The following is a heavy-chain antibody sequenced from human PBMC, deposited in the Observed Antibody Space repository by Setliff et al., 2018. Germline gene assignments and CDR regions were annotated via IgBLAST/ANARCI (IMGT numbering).Heavy chain of an antibody. Sequence: GGSLRLSCAASGFTFSSYSMNWVRQAPGKGLEWVSFIRYDGSNKYYADSVKGRLTISRDNSKNTLYLQMNSLRAEDTAVYYCANGWGYYYDSSGYYSDAFDIWGQGTMVTVSS. V-gene: IGHV3-30*02. CDR2: IRYDGSNK. J-gene: IGHJ3*02. D-gene: IGHD3-22*01. CDR1: GFTFSSYS. CDR3: ANGWGYYYDSSGYYSDAFDI.